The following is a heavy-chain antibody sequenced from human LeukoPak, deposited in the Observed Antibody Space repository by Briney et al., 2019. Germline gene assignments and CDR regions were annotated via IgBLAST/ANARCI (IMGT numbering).Heavy chain of an antibody. CDR3: ARDSGTAATYYYYGLDV. CDR2: IYYSGST. Sequence: SETLSLTCTVSGGSLSSYYWSWIRRPPGKGLEWIGYIYYSGSTNYNPSLKSRVTISVDTSKSQFSLKLSSVTAADTAVYYCARDSGTAATYYYYGLDVWGQGTTVTVSS. D-gene: IGHD2-15*01. CDR1: GGSLSSYY. V-gene: IGHV4-59*01. J-gene: IGHJ6*02.